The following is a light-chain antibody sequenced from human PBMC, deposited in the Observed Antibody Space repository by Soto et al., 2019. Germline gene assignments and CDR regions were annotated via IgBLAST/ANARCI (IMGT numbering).Light chain of an antibody. Sequence: EIVLTQSPGTLSLSPGERVTLSCRASQSVSSSYLAWYQQKPGQSPRLLIYGPSSRATGIPDRFSGSGSGTDFTLTISRLEPEDSAVYYCQQYGSSPATFGQGTKVDIK. CDR3: QQYGSSPAT. J-gene: IGKJ1*01. V-gene: IGKV3-20*01. CDR2: GPS. CDR1: QSVSSSY.